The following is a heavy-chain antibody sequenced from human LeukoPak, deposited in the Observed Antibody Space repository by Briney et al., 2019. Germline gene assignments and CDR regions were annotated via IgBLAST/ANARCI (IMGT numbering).Heavy chain of an antibody. Sequence: GGSLRLSCAASGFTFSSYAMHWVRQAPGKGLEWVAVISYDGSNKYYADSVKGRFTISRDNSKNTLYLQMNSPRAEDTAVYYCAGHYYDSSGYYPGSFDYWGQGTLVTVSS. V-gene: IGHV3-30-3*01. CDR2: ISYDGSNK. CDR3: AGHYYDSSGYYPGSFDY. D-gene: IGHD3-22*01. CDR1: GFTFSSYA. J-gene: IGHJ4*02.